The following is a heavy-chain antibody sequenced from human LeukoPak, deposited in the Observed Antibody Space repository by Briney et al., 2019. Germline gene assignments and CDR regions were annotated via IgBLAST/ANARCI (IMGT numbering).Heavy chain of an antibody. J-gene: IGHJ4*02. Sequence: SETLSLTCTVSGGSISSSSYYWGWIRQPPGKGLEWIGSIYYSGSTYYNPSLKSRVTISVDTSKNQFSLKLSSVTAADTAVYYCARHRYGSGSYSLFDYWGQGTLVTVSS. CDR3: ARHRYGSGSYSLFDY. V-gene: IGHV4-39*01. CDR2: IYYSGST. CDR1: GGSISSSSYY. D-gene: IGHD3-10*01.